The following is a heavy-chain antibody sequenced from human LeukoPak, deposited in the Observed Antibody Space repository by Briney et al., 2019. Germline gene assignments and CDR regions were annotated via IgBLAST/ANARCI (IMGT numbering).Heavy chain of an antibody. D-gene: IGHD7-27*01. CDR2: ISCSGSTI. J-gene: IGHJ3*02. CDR1: GFTFSSYE. CDR3: ATTGGANAFDI. Sequence: PGGSLRLSCEASGFTFSSYEMNWVRQAPGKGLEWVSYISCSGSTIYYADSVRGRFTISRDNAKNSLYLQMNSLRAEDTAVYYCATTGGANAFDIWGQGTMVTVSS. V-gene: IGHV3-48*03.